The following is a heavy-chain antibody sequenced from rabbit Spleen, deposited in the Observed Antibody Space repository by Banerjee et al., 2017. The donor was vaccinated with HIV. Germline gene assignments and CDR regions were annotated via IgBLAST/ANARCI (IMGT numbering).Heavy chain of an antibody. J-gene: IGHJ4*01. CDR1: GFSFSSSDY. CDR2: IVPIFGVT. Sequence: QEQLEESGGDLVKPGASLTLTCTASGFSFSSSDYMCWVRQAPGKGLEWIGYIVPIFGVTYYANWVNGRFTISSHNAQNTLYLEMNRLTAADTATYFCVREAGYGGYGDANLWGPGTLVTVS. V-gene: IGHV1S43*01. CDR3: VREAGYGGYGDANL. D-gene: IGHD6-1*01.